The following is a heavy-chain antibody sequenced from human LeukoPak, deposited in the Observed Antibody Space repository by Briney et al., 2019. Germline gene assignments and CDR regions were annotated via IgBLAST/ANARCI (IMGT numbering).Heavy chain of an antibody. CDR1: GFTFSNYW. CDR2: INSDGSST. V-gene: IGHV3-74*01. D-gene: IGHD5-24*01. J-gene: IGHJ4*02. Sequence: GGSLRLSCAASGFTFSNYWMYWVRQAPGKGLVWVSHINSDGSSTSYADSVKGRFTISRDNAKNTPYLQMNSLRAEDTAVYYCARVVVDGYNCCIGYWGQGTLVTVSS. CDR3: ARVVVDGYNCCIGY.